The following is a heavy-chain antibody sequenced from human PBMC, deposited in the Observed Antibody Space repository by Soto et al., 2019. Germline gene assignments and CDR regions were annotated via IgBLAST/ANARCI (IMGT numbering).Heavy chain of an antibody. CDR2: INTKTGGT. Sequence: QVHLVQSGAEVKKPGASVKVSCKASGYSFTDYYMHWVRQAPGQGLEWMGWINTKTGGTNYAQRVQGRVTMTGDTSINTAYMELSRLRSHDTAVYYCARDGPTGWFDPWGQGTVVTVSS. J-gene: IGHJ5*02. V-gene: IGHV1-2*02. CDR3: ARDGPTGWFDP. CDR1: GYSFTDYY.